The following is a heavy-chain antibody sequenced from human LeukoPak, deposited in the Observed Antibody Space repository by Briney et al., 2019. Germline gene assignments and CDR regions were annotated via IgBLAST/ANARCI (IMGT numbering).Heavy chain of an antibody. V-gene: IGHV1-2*02. D-gene: IGHD6-13*01. Sequence: ASVKVSCKASGYTFTGYYIHWVRQAPGQGLEWMGWINPNSGGTSHAQKFQGRVTMTRDTSISTAYMELSSLRSDDTAVYYCARDWAAGTVVNWFDPWGQGTLVTVSS. CDR2: INPNSGGT. J-gene: IGHJ5*02. CDR3: ARDWAAGTVVNWFDP. CDR1: GYTFTGYY.